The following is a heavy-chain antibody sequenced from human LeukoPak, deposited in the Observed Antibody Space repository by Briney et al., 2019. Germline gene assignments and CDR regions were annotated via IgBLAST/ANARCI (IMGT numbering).Heavy chain of an antibody. CDR2: IIPIFGIA. CDR1: GGTFISYA. V-gene: IGHV1-69*04. CDR3: ARDNSGYSNYNYYYYGMDV. Sequence: SVKVSCKASGGTFISYAISWVRQAPGQGLEWMGRIIPIFGIANYAQKFQGRVTIIADKFTSTAYMELSSLRSEDTAVYYCARDNSGYSNYNYYYYGMDVWGQGTTVTVSS. J-gene: IGHJ6*02. D-gene: IGHD4-11*01.